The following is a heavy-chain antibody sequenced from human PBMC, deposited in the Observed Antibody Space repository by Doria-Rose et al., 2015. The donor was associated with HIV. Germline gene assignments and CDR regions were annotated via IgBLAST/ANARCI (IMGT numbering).Heavy chain of an antibody. J-gene: IGHJ6*03. CDR3: ARFRPSRGIYYSLDV. Sequence: QVQLQESGPGLVKPAETPSLTCTVSGGSISSYYWNWIRQPPGKGLEWIGYIYSSGSTHYNSSLKSRVTISIDTPKNQFSLKLSSVTAADTAVYYCARFRPSRGIYYSLDVWGKGTTVTVSS. D-gene: IGHD3-10*01. V-gene: IGHV4-4*09. CDR2: IYSSGST. CDR1: GGSISSYY.